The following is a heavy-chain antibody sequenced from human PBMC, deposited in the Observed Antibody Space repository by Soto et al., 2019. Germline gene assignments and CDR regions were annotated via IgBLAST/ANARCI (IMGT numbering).Heavy chain of an antibody. D-gene: IGHD3-10*01. CDR2: ISYSGST. Sequence: TLSLTCTVSGGSISSGYNYWTWVRQHPGKGLEWIGYISYSGSTYYNPSLKSRVTISVGTSENQFSLRLSSVTVADTAVYYCTSRDFGGTHRWGTGTLVTVSS. J-gene: IGHJ4*02. V-gene: IGHV4-31*03. CDR1: GGSISSGYNY. CDR3: TSRDFGGTHR.